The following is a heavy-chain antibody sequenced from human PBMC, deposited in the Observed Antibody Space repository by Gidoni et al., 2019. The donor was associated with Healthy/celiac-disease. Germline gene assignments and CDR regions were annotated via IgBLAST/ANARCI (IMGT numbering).Heavy chain of an antibody. CDR3: ARVLRGGGMDV. CDR1: GFTFSSYD. J-gene: IGHJ6*02. CDR2: IGTAGDT. V-gene: IGHV3-13*01. Sequence: EVQLVESGGGLVQPGGSVRLSCAASGFTFSSYDMHWVRQATGKGLEWVSAIGTAGDTYYPGSVKGRFTISREKAKNSLYLQMNSLMAGDTAVYYCARVLRGGGMDVWGQGTTVTVSS. D-gene: IGHD3-16*01.